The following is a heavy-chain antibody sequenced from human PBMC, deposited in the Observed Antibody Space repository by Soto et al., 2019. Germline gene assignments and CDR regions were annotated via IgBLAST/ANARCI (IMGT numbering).Heavy chain of an antibody. V-gene: IGHV1-8*01. Sequence: ASVEVSCQGSVYTLTRDYLYWLRQATLQGLEWMGWMNPNSGNTGYAQKFQGRVTMTRNTSISTAYMELSSLRSEDTAVYYCARGETSWNYFYYGMDVWGQGIKVT. CDR2: MNPNSGNT. CDR3: ARGETSWNYFYYGMDV. J-gene: IGHJ6*02. CDR1: VYTLTRDY. D-gene: IGHD2-15*01.